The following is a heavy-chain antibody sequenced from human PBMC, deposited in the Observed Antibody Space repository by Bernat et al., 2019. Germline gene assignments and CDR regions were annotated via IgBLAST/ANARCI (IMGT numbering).Heavy chain of an antibody. CDR3: ARVLAVVTPNWFEP. J-gene: IGHJ5*02. V-gene: IGHV3-11*05. D-gene: IGHD2-21*02. CDR2: ISSSSSYT. CDR1: GFTFSDYY. Sequence: QVQLVESGGGLVKPGGSLRLSCAASGFTFSDYYMSWIRQAPGKGLEWVSYISSSSSYTNYADSVKGRFTISRDNAKNSLYLQMNSLRAEDTAVYYFARVLAVVTPNWFEPRGQGTLVTVSS.